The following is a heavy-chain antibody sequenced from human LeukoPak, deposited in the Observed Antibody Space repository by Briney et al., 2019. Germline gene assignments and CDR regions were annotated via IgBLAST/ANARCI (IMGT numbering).Heavy chain of an antibody. D-gene: IGHD3-10*01. J-gene: IGHJ4*02. CDR3: AREGPPSRLWFGDVTYFDY. V-gene: IGHV4-38-2*02. CDR2: IYHSGST. Sequence: SETLSLTCAVSGYSISSGYYWGWIRQPPGKGLEWIGSIYHSGSTYYNPSLKSRVTISVDTSKNQFSLKLSSVTAADTAVYYCAREGPPSRLWFGDVTYFDYWGQGTLVTVSS. CDR1: GYSISSGYY.